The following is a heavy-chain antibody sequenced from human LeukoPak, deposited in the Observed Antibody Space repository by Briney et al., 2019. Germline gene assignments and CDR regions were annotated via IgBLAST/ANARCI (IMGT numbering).Heavy chain of an antibody. J-gene: IGHJ4*02. CDR3: ARAGSEYYYDSKLGY. V-gene: IGHV3-48*03. CDR1: GFTFSSHE. Sequence: GGSLRLSCAVPGFTFSSHEMNWVRQAPGKGLEWVSYITTSGRTKYYADSVKGRFTISRDNAKNSLYLQMNSLRVEDTGVYYCARAGSEYYYDSKLGYWGQGTLVTVSS. CDR2: ITTSGRTK. D-gene: IGHD3-22*01.